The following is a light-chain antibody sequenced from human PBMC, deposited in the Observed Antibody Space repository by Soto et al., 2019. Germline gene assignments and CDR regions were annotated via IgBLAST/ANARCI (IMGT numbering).Light chain of an antibody. CDR2: EVR. Sequence: QSVLTQPASVSGSPGQSITVSCTGTNTDVGGYNYVSWYQHRPGKAPRLMIYEVRNRLSGVSNRFSGSKSGNTASLTISGLQAEDEADYYCSSYTSSSTLYVFGTGTKLTVL. J-gene: IGLJ1*01. V-gene: IGLV2-14*01. CDR3: SSYTSSSTLYV. CDR1: NTDVGGYNY.